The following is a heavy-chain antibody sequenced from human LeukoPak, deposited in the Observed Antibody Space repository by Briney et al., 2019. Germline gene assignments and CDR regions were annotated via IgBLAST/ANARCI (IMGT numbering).Heavy chain of an antibody. CDR2: IYPGDSDT. Sequence: GESLKISCKGSGYSFTSYWIGWVRQMPGKGLEWMGIIYPGDSDTRYSPSFQGQVTISADKSISTAYLQWSSLKASDTAVYYCARGGPNCGGDCYYFDYWGQGTLVTVSS. CDR1: GYSFTSYW. D-gene: IGHD2-21*02. CDR3: ARGGPNCGGDCYYFDY. J-gene: IGHJ4*02. V-gene: IGHV5-51*01.